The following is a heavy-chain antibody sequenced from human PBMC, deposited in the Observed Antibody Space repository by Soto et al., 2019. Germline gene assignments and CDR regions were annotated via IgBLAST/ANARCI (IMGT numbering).Heavy chain of an antibody. V-gene: IGHV4-34*01. CDR2: INHSGST. J-gene: IGHJ4*02. CDR3: ARAADSGSPQPPFFDY. Sequence: SETLSLTCAVYGGSFSGYYWSWIRQPPGKGLEWIGEINHSGSTNYNPSLKSRVTISVDTSKNQFSLKLSSVTAADTAVYYCARAADSGSPQPPFFDYWGQGTLVTVSS. D-gene: IGHD1-26*01. CDR1: GGSFSGYY.